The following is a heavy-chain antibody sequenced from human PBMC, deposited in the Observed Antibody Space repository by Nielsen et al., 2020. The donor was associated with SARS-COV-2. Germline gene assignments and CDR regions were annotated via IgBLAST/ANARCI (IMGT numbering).Heavy chain of an antibody. CDR3: ARDQQQLGKNWFDP. V-gene: IGHV4-34*01. CDR1: GGSFGGYY. D-gene: IGHD6-13*01. J-gene: IGHJ5*02. CDR2: VNYRGGT. Sequence: SETLSLTCAVYGGSFGGYYWSWIRQPPGKGLEWIGEVNYRGGTNYNPSLKSRVTISMDASKNQFSLKLSSVTAADTAVYYCARDQQQLGKNWFDPWGQGTLVTVSS.